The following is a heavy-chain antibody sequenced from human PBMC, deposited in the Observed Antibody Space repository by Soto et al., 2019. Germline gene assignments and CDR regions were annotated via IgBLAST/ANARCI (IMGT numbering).Heavy chain of an antibody. Sequence: QVQLVESGGGVVQPGRSLRLSCAASGFTFSSYAMHWVRQAPGKGLEWVAVISYDGSNKYYADSVKGRFTISRDNSKNTLYLQMNSLRAEDTAVYYCAIASGSYYYYYYGMDVWGQGTTVTVSS. D-gene: IGHD1-26*01. V-gene: IGHV3-30-3*01. CDR2: ISYDGSNK. CDR3: AIASGSYYYYYYGMDV. J-gene: IGHJ6*02. CDR1: GFTFSSYA.